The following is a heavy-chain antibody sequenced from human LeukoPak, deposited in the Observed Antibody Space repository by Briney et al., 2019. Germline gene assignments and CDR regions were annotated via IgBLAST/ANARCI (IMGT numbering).Heavy chain of an antibody. D-gene: IGHD1-26*01. CDR3: TTAQYSGSYWTFDY. CDR2: IKSKTDGGTT. Sequence: PGGSLRLSCAASGFAFGNSAMNWVRQAPGRGLEWVGRIKSKTDGGTTDYAAPVKGRFTISRDDSKNTLYLQMNSLKTEDTAVYYCTTAQYSGSYWTFDYWGQGTLVTVSS. V-gene: IGHV3-15*01. J-gene: IGHJ4*02. CDR1: GFAFGNSA.